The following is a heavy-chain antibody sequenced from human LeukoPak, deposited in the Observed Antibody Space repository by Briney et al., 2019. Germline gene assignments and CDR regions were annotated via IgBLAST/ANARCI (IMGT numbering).Heavy chain of an antibody. D-gene: IGHD3-10*01. J-gene: IGHJ4*02. Sequence: PSQTLSLTCTVSGGSISSGDYYWSWIRQPPGKGLERIGYIYYSGSTYYNPSLKSRVTISVDTSKNQFSLNLTSVTAADTAVYYCASSYYGQGTGIIFDYWGQGTLVTVSS. CDR2: IYYSGST. CDR1: GGSISSGDYY. CDR3: ASSYYGQGTGIIFDY. V-gene: IGHV4-30-4*08.